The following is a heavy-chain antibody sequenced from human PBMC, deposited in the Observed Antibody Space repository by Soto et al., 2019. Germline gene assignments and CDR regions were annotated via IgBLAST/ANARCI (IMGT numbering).Heavy chain of an antibody. CDR2: IKQDGSEK. CDR1: GFTFSSYW. J-gene: IGHJ4*02. D-gene: IGHD1-7*01. V-gene: IGHV3-7*01. CDR3: ARDPKNWNYAEIDY. Sequence: GGSLRLSCAASGFTFSSYWMSWVRQAPGKGLEWVANIKQDGSEKYYVDSVKGRFTISRDNAKNSLYLQMNSLRAEDTAVYYCARDPKNWNYAEIDYWGQGTLVTVSS.